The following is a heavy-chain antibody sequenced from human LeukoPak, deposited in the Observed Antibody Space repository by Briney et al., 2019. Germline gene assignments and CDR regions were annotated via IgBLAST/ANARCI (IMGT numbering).Heavy chain of an antibody. J-gene: IGHJ4*02. Sequence: SETLSLTCTVSSDSINGYFWSWIRQHPGKGLEWVGYIYYSGSTYYNPSPKSRVTMSVDTSKNQFSLKLSSVTAADTAVYYCARLKGPRYYFDYWGQGTLVTVSS. CDR3: ARLKGPRYYFDY. CDR2: IYYSGST. D-gene: IGHD4/OR15-4a*01. V-gene: IGHV4-31*03. CDR1: SDSINGYF.